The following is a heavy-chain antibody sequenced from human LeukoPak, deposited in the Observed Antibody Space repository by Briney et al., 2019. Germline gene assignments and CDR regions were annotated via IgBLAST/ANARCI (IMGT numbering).Heavy chain of an antibody. Sequence: PSQTLSLTCTVSGGSISSGSYYWSWIRQPAGKGLEWIGRIYTSGSTNYNPSLKSRVTISVDTSKNQFSLKLSSVTAADTAVYYCARASYDFLTAYYIDYWGLGTLVTVTS. V-gene: IGHV4-61*02. CDR3: ARASYDFLTAYYIDY. J-gene: IGHJ4*02. CDR2: IYTSGST. D-gene: IGHD3-9*01. CDR1: GGSISSGSYY.